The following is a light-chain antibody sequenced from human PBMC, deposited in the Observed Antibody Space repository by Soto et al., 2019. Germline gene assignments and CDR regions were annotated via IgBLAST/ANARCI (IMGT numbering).Light chain of an antibody. V-gene: IGKV1-33*01. Sequence: DIQMSQSPSSLSASVGDRVTITCRASQSISSYLNWHQQKSGKAPKLLIYDASDLETGVPSRFSGSGSGTDFTFTINSLQPEDIATYYCQQYDNLPLTFGGGTKVDIK. CDR3: QQYDNLPLT. J-gene: IGKJ4*01. CDR1: QSISSY. CDR2: DAS.